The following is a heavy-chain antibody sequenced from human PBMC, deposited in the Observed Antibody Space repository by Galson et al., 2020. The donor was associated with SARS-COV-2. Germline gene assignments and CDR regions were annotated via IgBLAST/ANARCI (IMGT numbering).Heavy chain of an antibody. Sequence: GESLKLSCKASRYSFTNYWIGWVRQMPGKGLEWMGVIYPDDSYTIYSPSFQGQVTISADKSITTAYLQWSGLKASDTAMYYCARHGASSGWYEGIDYWGQGTLVAVSS. CDR1: RYSFTNYW. V-gene: IGHV5-51*01. D-gene: IGHD6-19*01. CDR2: IYPDDSYT. CDR3: ARHGASSGWYEGIDY. J-gene: IGHJ4*02.